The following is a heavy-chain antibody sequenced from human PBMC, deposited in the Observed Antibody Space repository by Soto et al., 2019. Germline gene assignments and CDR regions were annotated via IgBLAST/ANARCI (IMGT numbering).Heavy chain of an antibody. CDR3: ASNGARFLEWLLSSYFDY. CDR2: ISAYNGNT. V-gene: IGHV1-18*01. J-gene: IGHJ4*02. Sequence: QVQLVQSGAEVKKPGASVKVSCKASGYTFTSYVISWVRQAPGQGLEWMGWISAYNGNTNYAQKLQGRVTMTTDTSTSPAYMELRSLGSDDTAVYYCASNGARFLEWLLSSYFDYWGQGTLVTVSS. D-gene: IGHD3-3*01. CDR1: GYTFTSYV.